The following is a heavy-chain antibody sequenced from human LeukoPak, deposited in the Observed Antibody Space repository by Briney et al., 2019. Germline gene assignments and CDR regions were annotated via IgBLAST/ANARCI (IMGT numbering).Heavy chain of an antibody. J-gene: IGHJ4*02. D-gene: IGHD3-22*01. CDR1: GYTFSNYG. CDR2: ISAYNGDT. Sequence: ASVKVSCKASGYTFSNYGLSWVRQDPGQGLEWIGWISAYNGDTKYAQKFQGRVTMTTDTSTSTAYMELKSLRSDDTAVYYCARDPMITVIVPYYFDYWGQGTLVTVSS. V-gene: IGHV1-18*01. CDR3: ARDPMITVIVPYYFDY.